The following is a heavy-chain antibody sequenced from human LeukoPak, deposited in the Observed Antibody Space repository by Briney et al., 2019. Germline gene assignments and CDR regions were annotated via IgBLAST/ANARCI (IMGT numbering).Heavy chain of an antibody. CDR3: TLRIAVAGKDY. J-gene: IGHJ4*02. CDR2: ISGSGGIT. Sequence: GGSLRLSCAASGFTFRSYAMSWVRQAPGKGLEWVSGISGSGGITYNAESMRGRFTISRDNSKNTLYLQMNSLRAEDTAVYYGTLRIAVAGKDYWGQGTLVTVSS. V-gene: IGHV3-23*01. D-gene: IGHD6-19*01. CDR1: GFTFRSYA.